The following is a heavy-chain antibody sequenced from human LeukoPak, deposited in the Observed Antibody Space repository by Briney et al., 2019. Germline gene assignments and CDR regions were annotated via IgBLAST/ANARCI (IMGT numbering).Heavy chain of an antibody. J-gene: IGHJ2*01. D-gene: IGHD3-22*01. CDR1: GGSISSGGYY. V-gene: IGHV4-31*03. CDR2: IYYSGST. CDR3: AREFSSGYYYVRYFDL. Sequence: SETLPLTCTVSGGSISSGGYYWSWIRQHPGKGLEWIGYIYYSGSTYYNPSLKSRVTISVDTSKNQFSLKLSSVTAADTAVYYCAREFSSGYYYVRYFDLWGRGTLVTVSS.